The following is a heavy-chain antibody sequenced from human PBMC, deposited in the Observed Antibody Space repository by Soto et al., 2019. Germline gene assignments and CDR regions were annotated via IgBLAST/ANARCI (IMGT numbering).Heavy chain of an antibody. J-gene: IGHJ4*02. Sequence: PGGSLRLSCAASGFTFDYYTVHWVRQAPGKGLEWVSLISWDGGSTYYADSVKGRFTISRDNSKNSLYLQMNSLRTEDTASYYCAKDYYDFWSGYYGIDYWGQGTLVTVSS. V-gene: IGHV3-43*01. CDR1: GFTFDYYT. D-gene: IGHD3-3*01. CDR3: AKDYYDFWSGYYGIDY. CDR2: ISWDGGST.